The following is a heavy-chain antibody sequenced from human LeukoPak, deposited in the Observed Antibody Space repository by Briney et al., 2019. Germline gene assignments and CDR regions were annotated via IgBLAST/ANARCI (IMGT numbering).Heavy chain of an antibody. Sequence: PSGGSLRLSCAASGFTFSSYAMSWVRQAPGKGLEWVSAISGSGGSTYYADSVKGRFTISRDNSKNTLYLQMNSLRAEDTAVYYCAKTRNLRENHFDYWGQGTLVTVSS. CDR1: GFTFSSYA. V-gene: IGHV3-23*01. D-gene: IGHD1-14*01. CDR2: ISGSGGST. J-gene: IGHJ4*02. CDR3: AKTRNLRENHFDY.